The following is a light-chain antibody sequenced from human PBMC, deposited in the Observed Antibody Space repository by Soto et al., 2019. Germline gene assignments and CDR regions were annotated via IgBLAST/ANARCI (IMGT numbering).Light chain of an antibody. J-gene: IGKJ4*01. CDR1: QRISSY. Sequence: EIVLTHSPDTLSLSPGDRSTLSCRASQRISSYLAWYQQKPGQSPRLLIYDASNRATGIPARFSGSGSGSDFTLTISSLEPEDLATYYCKQSKSFPLTFGGGTKVDI. V-gene: IGKV3-11*01. CDR2: DAS. CDR3: KQSKSFPLT.